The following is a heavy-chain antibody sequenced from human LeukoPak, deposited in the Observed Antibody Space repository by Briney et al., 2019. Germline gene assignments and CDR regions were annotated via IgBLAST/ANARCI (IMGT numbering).Heavy chain of an antibody. D-gene: IGHD3-3*01. CDR2: ISAYNGNT. Sequence: ASVKVSCKASGYTFTSYGISWVRQAPGQGLEWMGWISAYNGNTNYAQKLQGRVTMTTDTSTSTAYMELRSLRSDDTAVYYCARDQDDFWSGYPWDYYGMDVWGQGTTVTVSS. V-gene: IGHV1-18*01. J-gene: IGHJ6*02. CDR3: ARDQDDFWSGYPWDYYGMDV. CDR1: GYTFTSYG.